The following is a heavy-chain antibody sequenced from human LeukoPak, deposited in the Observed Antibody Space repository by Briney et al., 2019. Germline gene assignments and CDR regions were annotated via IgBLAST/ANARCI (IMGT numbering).Heavy chain of an antibody. J-gene: IGHJ4*02. CDR3: ASSRIAVAGFDY. Sequence: SETLSLTCTVSGGSISSSSYYWGWLRQPPGKGMEWIGSIYYSGSTYYNPSLKSRVTISVDTSKNQFSLKLSSVTAADTAVYYCASSRIAVAGFDYWGQGTLVTVSS. CDR2: IYYSGST. CDR1: GGSISSSSYY. V-gene: IGHV4-39*01. D-gene: IGHD6-19*01.